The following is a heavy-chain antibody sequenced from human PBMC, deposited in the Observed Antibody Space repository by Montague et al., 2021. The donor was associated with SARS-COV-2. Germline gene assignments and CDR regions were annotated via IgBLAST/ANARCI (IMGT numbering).Heavy chain of an antibody. D-gene: IGHD3-22*01. Sequence: SETLSLTCTVSGGSISSCSYYWGWIRQPPGKGLEWIGSIYYSGSTYYNPSLKSRVTISVDTSKNQFSLKLSSVTAADTAVYYCASPTYYYASSGSDAFDIWGQGTMVTVSS. J-gene: IGHJ3*02. CDR3: ASPTYYYASSGSDAFDI. V-gene: IGHV4-39*01. CDR1: GGSISSCSYY. CDR2: IYYSGST.